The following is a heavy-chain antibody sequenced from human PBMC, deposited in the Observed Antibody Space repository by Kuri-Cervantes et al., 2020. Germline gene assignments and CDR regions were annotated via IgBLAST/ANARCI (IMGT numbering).Heavy chain of an antibody. CDR3: ARGPLDGYIPY. CDR1: GFTFSDYY. V-gene: IGHV3-11*01. Sequence: GESLKISCAASGFTFSDYYMSWIRQAPGKGLEWVSYISSSGSTMYDADSVRGRFTISRDNAKNSLCLQMNSLRAEDTAVYYCARGPLDGYIPYWGQGTLVTVSS. J-gene: IGHJ4*02. D-gene: IGHD5-24*01. CDR2: ISSSGSTM.